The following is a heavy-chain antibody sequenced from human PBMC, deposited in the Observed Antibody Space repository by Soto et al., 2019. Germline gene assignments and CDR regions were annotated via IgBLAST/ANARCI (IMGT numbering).Heavy chain of an antibody. V-gene: IGHV3-30-3*01. CDR2: ISYDGSNK. CDR1: GFTFSSYA. CDR3: ARDEDGSLFDT. J-gene: IGHJ5*02. Sequence: PGGSLRLSCAASGFTFSSYAMHWVRQAPGKGLEWVAVISYDGSNKYYADSVKGRFTISRDNSKNTLYLQMNSLRAEDTAVYYCARDEDGSLFDTWGQGTLVTVSS. D-gene: IGHD6-25*01.